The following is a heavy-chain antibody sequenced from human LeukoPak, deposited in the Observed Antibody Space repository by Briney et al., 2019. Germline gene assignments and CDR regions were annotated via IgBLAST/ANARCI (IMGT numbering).Heavy chain of an antibody. J-gene: IGHJ4*02. D-gene: IGHD1-26*01. V-gene: IGHV1-8*01. CDR1: GYTFTSYD. CDR2: MNPNSGNT. Sequence: ASVKVSCKASGYTFTSYDINWVRQATGQGLEWMGWMNPNSGNTGYAQKFQGRVSMTRDTSISTAYMELSSLRSEDTAVYYCARGRFRWELEIRDFDYWGQGTLVTVSS. CDR3: ARGRFRWELEIRDFDY.